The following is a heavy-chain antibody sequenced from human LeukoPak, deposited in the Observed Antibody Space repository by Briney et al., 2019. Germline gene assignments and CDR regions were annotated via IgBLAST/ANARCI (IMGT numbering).Heavy chain of an antibody. CDR2: ITSDGAGT. Sequence: PGGSLRLSCAASGFNFRDYAMSWVRQAPGKGLELVSAITSDGAGTFHADSVKGRFTMSRDNSMNTQYLHMNSLRAEDTAVYYCATFGSGSRGANSFDYWGQGTLVTVSS. D-gene: IGHD3-10*01. J-gene: IGHJ4*02. V-gene: IGHV3-23*01. CDR3: ATFGSGSRGANSFDY. CDR1: GFNFRDYA.